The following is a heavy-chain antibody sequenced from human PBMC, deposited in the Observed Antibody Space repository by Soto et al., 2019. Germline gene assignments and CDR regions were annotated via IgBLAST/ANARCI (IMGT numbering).Heavy chain of an antibody. V-gene: IGHV3-21*01. CDR1: GFSFSSYG. Sequence: EVQLVESGGGLVKPGGSLRLSCAASGFSFSSYGMNWVRQAPGKGLEWVSSIISGSSYIYYADSVKGRFTISRDDAKNTRYLQMNSLRAEDTAVYYCSRGEYSSSWSDWGQGTLVTVSS. D-gene: IGHD6-13*01. CDR2: IISGSSYI. CDR3: SRGEYSSSWSD. J-gene: IGHJ4*02.